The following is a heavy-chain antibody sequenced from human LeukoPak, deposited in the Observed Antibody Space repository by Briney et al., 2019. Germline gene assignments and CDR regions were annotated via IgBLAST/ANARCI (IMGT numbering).Heavy chain of an antibody. V-gene: IGHV3-30*18. CDR1: GFTFSSYG. CDR3: ANLDYYDSSGPYYFDY. CDR2: ISYDGSNK. Sequence: GRSLRLSCAASGFTFSSYGMHWVRQAPGKGLEWVAVISYDGSNKYYADSVKGRFTISRDNSKNTLYLQMNSLRAEDTAVYYCANLDYYDSSGPYYFDYWGQGTLVTVSS. J-gene: IGHJ4*02. D-gene: IGHD3-22*01.